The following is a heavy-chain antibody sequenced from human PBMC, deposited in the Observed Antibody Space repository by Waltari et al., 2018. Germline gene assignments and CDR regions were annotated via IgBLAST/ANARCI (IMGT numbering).Heavy chain of an antibody. J-gene: IGHJ6*03. CDR2: INHSGST. CDR3: ARSNYYGSGSYLYYMDV. Sequence: QVQLQQWGAGLLKPSETLSLTCAVYGGSFSGYYWSWIRQPPGKGLEWIGEINHSGSTNYNPSLKSRVTISVDTSKNQFSLKLSSVTAADTAVYYCARSNYYGSGSYLYYMDVWGKGTTVTISS. CDR1: GGSFSGYY. V-gene: IGHV4-34*01. D-gene: IGHD3-10*01.